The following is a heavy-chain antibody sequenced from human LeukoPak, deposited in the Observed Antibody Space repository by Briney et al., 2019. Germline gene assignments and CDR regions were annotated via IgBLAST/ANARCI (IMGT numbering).Heavy chain of an antibody. J-gene: IGHJ4*02. CDR2: IIPIFGTA. D-gene: IGHD3-3*01. CDR1: GGTFSNYV. CDR3: AISNPTIYDY. Sequence: GASVKVSCKASGGTFSNYVINWVRQAPGQGLEWMGGIIPIFGTANYAQKFQGRVTITADESTKTAFMDLSSLRPEDAAVYYYAISNPTIYDYWGQGTLVTVSS. V-gene: IGHV1-69*13.